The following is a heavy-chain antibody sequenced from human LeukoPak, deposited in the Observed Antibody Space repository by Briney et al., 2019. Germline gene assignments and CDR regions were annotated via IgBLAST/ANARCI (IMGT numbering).Heavy chain of an antibody. CDR2: TYYRSKWYN. CDR1: GDSIPSNSAA. J-gene: IGHJ5*02. D-gene: IGHD2-8*01. V-gene: IGHV6-1*01. CDR3: ARSFNGFIDT. Sequence: SQTLSLTCAISGDSIPSNSAAWDWIRQSPSRGLEWLGRTYYRSKWYNGYAVSVKSRITINPDTSKNQFSLQLNSVTPEDAAMYYCARSFNGFIDTWGQGTLVTVSS.